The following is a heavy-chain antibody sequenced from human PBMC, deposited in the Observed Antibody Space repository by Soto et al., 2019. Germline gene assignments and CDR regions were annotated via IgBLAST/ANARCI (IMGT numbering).Heavy chain of an antibody. CDR3: ARPLGYCSSTSCHYAFDI. D-gene: IGHD2-2*01. Sequence: SETLSLTCAVYGGSFSGYYWCWIRQPPGKKQESMAEINHSGSTNYNPSLKSRVTISVDTSKNQFSLKLSSVTAADTAVYYCARPLGYCSSTSCHYAFDICGQGTMVT. CDR1: GGSFSGYY. V-gene: IGHV4-34*01. CDR2: INHSGST. J-gene: IGHJ3*02.